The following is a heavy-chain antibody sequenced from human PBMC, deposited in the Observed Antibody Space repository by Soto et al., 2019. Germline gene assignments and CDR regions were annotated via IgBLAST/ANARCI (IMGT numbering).Heavy chain of an antibody. Sequence: QVQLVQSGAEVKKPGASVKVSCKASGYTFISYDINWVRQATVQGLEWMGWMNPNTDDTGYAQKFQGRVTITRNTSIHTANLELSSLRSDDTAVYFCARGDGYIFDYWGQGTLVTVSS. CDR1: GYTFISYD. V-gene: IGHV1-8*01. D-gene: IGHD5-12*01. J-gene: IGHJ4*02. CDR2: MNPNTDDT. CDR3: ARGDGYIFDY.